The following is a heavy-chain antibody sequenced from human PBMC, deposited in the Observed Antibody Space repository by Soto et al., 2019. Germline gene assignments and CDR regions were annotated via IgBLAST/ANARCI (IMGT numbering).Heavy chain of an antibody. CDR1: GFTFDDYA. J-gene: IGHJ3*02. CDR3: LAVSGIRDLCLFDI. V-gene: IGHV3-9*01. CDR2: ITWNSDSI. Sequence: EVQLVESGGGLVQPGRSLRLSCAASGFTFDDYAMHWFRQVPGKGLEWVSGITWNSDSIDYADSVKGRFTISRDNAKNSLYLQMNSMRPDDTALYYCLAVSGIRDLCLFDIWGPGTMVTVSS. D-gene: IGHD6-19*01.